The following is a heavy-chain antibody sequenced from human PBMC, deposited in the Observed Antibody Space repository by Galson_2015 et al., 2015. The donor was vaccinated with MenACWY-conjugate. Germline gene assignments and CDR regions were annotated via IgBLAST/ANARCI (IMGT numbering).Heavy chain of an antibody. V-gene: IGHV3-7*03. CDR3: ARADVGGHDFNYDY. J-gene: IGHJ4*02. D-gene: IGHD5-12*01. CDR2: VDQGGSGK. Sequence: SLRLSCAASGFTFSTYWMSWVRQAPGKGLGWLANVDQGGSGKYYVDSVKGRFSISRDNAKNSLYLEMNSLRAEDTAVYYCARADVGGHDFNYDYWGLGTLVTVSS. CDR1: GFTFSTYW.